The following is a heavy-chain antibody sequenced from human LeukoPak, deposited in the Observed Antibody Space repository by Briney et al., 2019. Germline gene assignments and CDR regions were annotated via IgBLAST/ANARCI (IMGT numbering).Heavy chain of an antibody. CDR3: ARTGGYCSSTSCYTEVYFDY. J-gene: IGHJ4*02. CDR2: IYTSGRT. CDR1: GGSINSGTSY. D-gene: IGHD2-2*02. Sequence: SQTLSLTCTVSGGSINSGTSYWSWIRQPAGKGLEWIGRIYTSGRTYYNPSLKSRVTISVDMSENQFSLRLSSVTAADTAVYYCARTGGYCSSTSCYTEVYFDYWGQGTLVTVSS. V-gene: IGHV4-61*02.